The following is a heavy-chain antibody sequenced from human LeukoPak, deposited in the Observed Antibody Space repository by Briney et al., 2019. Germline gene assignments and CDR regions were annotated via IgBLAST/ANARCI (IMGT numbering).Heavy chain of an antibody. D-gene: IGHD1-26*01. CDR1: GGSISSYY. J-gene: IGHJ5*02. CDR3: ARGGSYYLNGWFDP. CDR2: IYYSGST. Sequence: SETLSLTCTVSGGSISSYYWSWIRQPPGKGLEWIGYIYYSGSTNYNPSLKSRVTISVDTSKNQFSLKLSSVTAADTAVYYCARGGSYYLNGWFDPWGQETLVTVSS. V-gene: IGHV4-59*01.